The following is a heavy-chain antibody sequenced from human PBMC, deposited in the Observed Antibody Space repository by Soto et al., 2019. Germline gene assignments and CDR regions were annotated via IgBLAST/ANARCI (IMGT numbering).Heavy chain of an antibody. J-gene: IGHJ4*01. CDR3: TTDATGGGYNSGGEY. Sequence: NLCGSWIRKKQGKGLEWVVRIKSKTDGGTTDYAAPVKGRFTISRDDSKNTLYLQMNSLKTEDTAVYYCTTDATGGGYNSGGEYRGHRSLVTVSS. D-gene: IGHD5-12*01. CDR1: NLC. V-gene: IGHV3-15*01. CDR2: IKSKTDGGTT.